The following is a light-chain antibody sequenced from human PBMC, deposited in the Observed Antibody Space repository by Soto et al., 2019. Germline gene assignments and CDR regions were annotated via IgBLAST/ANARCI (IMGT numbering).Light chain of an antibody. CDR2: KVS. V-gene: IGLV2-14*01. CDR1: SSDVGDGDF. J-gene: IGLJ3*02. CDR3: CSYTRSYTWV. Sequence: QSVLTQPASVSGSPRQSITISCTGTSSDVGDGDFVSWYQQRPGNAPKLMIYKVSNRPSGVSNRFSGSKSGNTAPLTISGLQAEDEADYYCCSYTRSYTWVFGGGTKVTVL.